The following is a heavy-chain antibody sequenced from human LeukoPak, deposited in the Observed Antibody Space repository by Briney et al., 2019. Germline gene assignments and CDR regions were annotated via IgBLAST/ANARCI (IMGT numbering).Heavy chain of an antibody. D-gene: IGHD3-22*01. CDR2: INPSGGST. CDR1: GYTFTGYN. J-gene: IGHJ3*02. Sequence: GAPVKVSCKASGYTFTGYNIHWVRQAPGQGLEWMGIINPSGGSTSYAQKFQGRVTMTRDTSTSTVYMELSSLRSEDTAVYYCARMYYYDSSGYYSNAFDIWGQGTMVTVSS. CDR3: ARMYYYDSSGYYSNAFDI. V-gene: IGHV1-46*01.